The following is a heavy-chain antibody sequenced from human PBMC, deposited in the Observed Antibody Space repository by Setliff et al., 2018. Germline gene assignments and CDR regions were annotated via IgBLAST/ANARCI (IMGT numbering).Heavy chain of an antibody. CDR2: VDPEDGET. CDR3: ATPYSSVISDY. V-gene: IGHV1-69-2*01. D-gene: IGHD6-19*01. CDR1: YY. Sequence: YYWGWIRQPPGKGLEWMGRVDPEDGETIYAEKFQGRVTITADTSTDTAYMELSSLRSEDTAVYYCATPYSSVISDYWGQGTLVTVSS. J-gene: IGHJ4*02.